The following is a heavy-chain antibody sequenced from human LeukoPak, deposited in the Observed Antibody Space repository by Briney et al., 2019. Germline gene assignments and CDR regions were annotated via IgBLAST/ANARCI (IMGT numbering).Heavy chain of an antibody. J-gene: IGHJ2*01. Sequence: PGGSLRLSCAASGFTFDDYTMHWVRQAPGKGLEWVSDIYSGGSTYYADSVKGRFTISRDNSKNTLYLQMNSLRAEDTAVYYCARDPSIGWYFDLWGRGTLVTVSS. CDR1: GFTFDDYT. V-gene: IGHV3-53*01. CDR2: IYSGGST. CDR3: ARDPSIGWYFDL. D-gene: IGHD3-10*01.